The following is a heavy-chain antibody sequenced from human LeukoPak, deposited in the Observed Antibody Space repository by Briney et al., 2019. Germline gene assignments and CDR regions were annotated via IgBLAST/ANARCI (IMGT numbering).Heavy chain of an antibody. V-gene: IGHV4-34*01. J-gene: IGHJ5*02. CDR2: INHSGST. CDR1: GGSFSGYY. Sequence: SETLSLTCAVYGGSFSGYYWSWIRQPPGKGLEWIGEINHSGSTNYNPSLKSRVTISVDTSKNQFSLKLSSVTAADTAVYYCARVFAPKGWFDPWGQGTLVTVSS. CDR3: ARVFAPKGWFDP.